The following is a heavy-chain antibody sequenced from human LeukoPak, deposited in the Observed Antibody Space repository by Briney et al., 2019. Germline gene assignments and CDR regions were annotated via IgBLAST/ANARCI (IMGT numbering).Heavy chain of an antibody. CDR2: IYYSGST. D-gene: IGHD1-26*01. J-gene: IGHJ6*02. CDR1: GGSFSSGSYY. CDR3: ARVGGTNYYYYGMDV. V-gene: IGHV4-61*01. Sequence: SETLSLTCNVFGGSFSSGSYYWSWIRQPPGKGLEWIGYIYYSGSTNYNPSLKSRVTISVDTSKNQFSLKLSSVTAADTAVYYCARVGGTNYYYYGMDVWGQGTTVTVSS.